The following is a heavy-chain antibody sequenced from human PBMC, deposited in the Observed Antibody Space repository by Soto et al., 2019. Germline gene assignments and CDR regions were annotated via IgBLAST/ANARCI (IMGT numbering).Heavy chain of an antibody. CDR1: GGSITSSSYY. V-gene: IGHV4-39*01. Sequence: SETLSLTCTVSGGSITSSSYYWGWIRQPPGKGLEWIGNIYYSGSTYYNPSLKSRVTISVDTSKNQFSLQLNSVTPDDTAVYYCAGDNSSWPYFDYWGQGNLVTVSS. D-gene: IGHD6-13*01. CDR2: IYYSGST. J-gene: IGHJ4*02. CDR3: AGDNSSWPYFDY.